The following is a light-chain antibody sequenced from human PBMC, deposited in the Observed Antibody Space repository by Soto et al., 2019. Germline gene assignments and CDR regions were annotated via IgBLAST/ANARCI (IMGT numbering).Light chain of an antibody. V-gene: IGKV1-39*01. Sequence: DFQMTQSPSSLSASVGEAVTITCRARRDIGTFLNWYQQKPGKAPKLLIYAASDLLSGVSSRFSGSGSGTDFTLTISSLQPEDFATYYCQQSYSTPQITFGPGTKVDMK. CDR3: QQSYSTPQIT. J-gene: IGKJ3*01. CDR1: RDIGTF. CDR2: AAS.